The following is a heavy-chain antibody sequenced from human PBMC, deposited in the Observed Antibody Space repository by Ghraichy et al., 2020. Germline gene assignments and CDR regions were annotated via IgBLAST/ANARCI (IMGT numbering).Heavy chain of an antibody. D-gene: IGHD2-2*01. CDR1: GFTFSSYA. CDR3: AKDLYCSSTSCYDTFDY. J-gene: IGHJ4*02. Sequence: GGSLRLSCAASGFTFSSYAMSWVRQAPGKGLEWVSAISGSGSSTYYADSVKGRFTITRDNSKNTLYLQMNSLRAEDTAVYYWAKDLYCSSTSCYDTFDYWGQGTTVTVSS. V-gene: IGHV3-23*01. CDR2: ISGSGSST.